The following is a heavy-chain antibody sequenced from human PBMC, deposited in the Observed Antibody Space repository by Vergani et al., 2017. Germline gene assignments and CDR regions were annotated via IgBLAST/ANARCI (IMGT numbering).Heavy chain of an antibody. CDR1: GYTFTGYY. D-gene: IGHD2-15*01. CDR2: INPNSGGT. CDR3: ARGVGLLPPLDY. V-gene: IGHV1-2*02. J-gene: IGHJ4*02. Sequence: QVQLVQSGAEVKKPGASVKVSCKASGYTFTGYYMHWVRQAPGQGLEWMGWINPNSGGTNYAQQFQGRVTMTRDTSISTAYMELSRLRSDDTAVYYCARGVGLLPPLDYWGQGTLVTVSS.